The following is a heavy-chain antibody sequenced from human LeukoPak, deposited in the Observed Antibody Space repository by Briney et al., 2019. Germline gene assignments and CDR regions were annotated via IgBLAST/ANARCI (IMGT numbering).Heavy chain of an antibody. CDR1: GGSISSSNW. CDR3: AREDPVTLIFDY. D-gene: IGHD4-23*01. J-gene: IGHJ4*02. CDR2: IYHSGST. Sequence: SETLSLTCAVSGGSISSSNWWSWVRQPPGQGLKWIGEIYHSGSTNYNPSLKSRVTISVDTSKNQFSLKLSSVTAADTAVYYCAREDPVTLIFDYWGQGTLVTVSS. V-gene: IGHV4-4*02.